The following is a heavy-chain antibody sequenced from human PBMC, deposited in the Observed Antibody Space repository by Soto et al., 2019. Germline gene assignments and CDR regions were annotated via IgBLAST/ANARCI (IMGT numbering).Heavy chain of an antibody. CDR3: ATEPIYYNDGTGYYPLGH. CDR2: ISAHNGDT. Sequence: ASVKVSCKASGYSFATYGFSWVRQAPGQGLECVGWISAHNGDTHYSQKFQGRVTLTTDTSTNTGYMELRSLTSDDTAVYFCATEPIYYNDGTGYYPLGHWGQGTLVTVSS. J-gene: IGHJ4*02. CDR1: GYSFATYG. D-gene: IGHD3-22*01. V-gene: IGHV1-18*04.